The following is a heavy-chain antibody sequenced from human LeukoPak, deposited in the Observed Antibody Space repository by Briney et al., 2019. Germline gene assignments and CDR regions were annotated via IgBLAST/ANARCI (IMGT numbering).Heavy chain of an antibody. D-gene: IGHD3-10*01. V-gene: IGHV4-59*01. CDR2: IYYSGST. CDR3: ARLWNPMVRGVPIGWYYYYYMDV. J-gene: IGHJ6*03. CDR1: GGSISSYY. Sequence: SETLSLTCTVSGGSISSYYWSWIRQPPGKGLEWIGYIYYSGSTNYNPSLKSRVTISVDTSKNQFSLKLSSVTAADTAVYYCARLWNPMVRGVPIGWYYYYYMDVWGKGTTVTISS.